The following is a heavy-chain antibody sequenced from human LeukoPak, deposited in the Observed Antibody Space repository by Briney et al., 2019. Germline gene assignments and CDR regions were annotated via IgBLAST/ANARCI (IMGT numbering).Heavy chain of an antibody. CDR1: GFTSSSYG. Sequence: GGSLRLSCAASGFTSSSYGMHWVRQAPGKGLEWVAVIWYDGSNKYYADSVKGRFTISRDNSKNTLYLQMNSLRAEDTAVYYCARERTGIPNYYYYGMDVWGQGTTVTVSS. V-gene: IGHV3-33*01. CDR3: ARERTGIPNYYYYGMDV. J-gene: IGHJ6*02. CDR2: IWYDGSNK. D-gene: IGHD5-18*01.